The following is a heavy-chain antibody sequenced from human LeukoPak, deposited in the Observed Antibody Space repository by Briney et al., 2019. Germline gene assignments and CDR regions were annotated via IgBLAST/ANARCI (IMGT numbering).Heavy chain of an antibody. Sequence: GASVKVSCKASGYTFTGYYMHWVRQAPGQGLEWMGIINPSGGSTSYAQKFQGRVTMTRDTSTSTVYMELSSLRSEDTAVYYCARDLEGYSYGYYGMDVWGQGTTVTVSS. J-gene: IGHJ6*02. D-gene: IGHD5-18*01. CDR3: ARDLEGYSYGYYGMDV. CDR1: GYTFTGYY. V-gene: IGHV1-46*01. CDR2: INPSGGST.